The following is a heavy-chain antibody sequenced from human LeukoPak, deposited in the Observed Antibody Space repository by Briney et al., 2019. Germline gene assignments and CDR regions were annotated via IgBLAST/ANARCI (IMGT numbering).Heavy chain of an antibody. CDR1: GGTFSSYA. V-gene: IGHV1-8*03. CDR3: ARDRYGSGSYLVDY. Sequence: ASVKVSCKASGGTFSSYAISWVRQAPGQGLEWMGRMNPNSGNTGYAQKFQGRVTITRNTSISTAYMELSSLRSEDTAVYYCARDRYGSGSYLVDYWGQGTLVTVSS. CDR2: MNPNSGNT. D-gene: IGHD3-10*01. J-gene: IGHJ4*02.